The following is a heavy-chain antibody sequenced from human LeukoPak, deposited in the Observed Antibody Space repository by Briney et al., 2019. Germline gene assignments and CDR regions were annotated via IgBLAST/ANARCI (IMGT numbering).Heavy chain of an antibody. Sequence: EASVKVSCKASGYTFTGYYMHWVRQAPGQGLEWMGWINPNSGGTNYAQKFQGRVTMTRDTSISTAYMELSRLRSDDTAVYYCARDSYDSSGYYYYYYGKDVWGQGTTVTVSS. D-gene: IGHD3-22*01. J-gene: IGHJ6*02. V-gene: IGHV1-2*02. CDR2: INPNSGGT. CDR1: GYTFTGYY. CDR3: ARDSYDSSGYYYYYYGKDV.